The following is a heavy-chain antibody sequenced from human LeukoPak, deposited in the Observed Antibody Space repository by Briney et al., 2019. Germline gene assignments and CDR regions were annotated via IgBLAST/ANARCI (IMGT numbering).Heavy chain of an antibody. V-gene: IGHV4-34*01. CDR2: INHSGRT. CDR3: ARVRKTVVVTANYFYGMDV. J-gene: IGHJ6*02. Sequence: SETLSLTCAVSGGSISSGGYSWSWIRQPPGKGLEWIGEINHSGRTNYNPSLKSQVTISGDTSKNQFSLKLSSVTAADTAVYYCARVRKTVVVTANYFYGMDVWGQGTTVTVSS. D-gene: IGHD2-21*02. CDR1: GGSISSGGYS.